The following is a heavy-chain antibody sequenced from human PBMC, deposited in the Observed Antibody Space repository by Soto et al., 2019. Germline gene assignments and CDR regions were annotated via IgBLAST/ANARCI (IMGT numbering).Heavy chain of an antibody. CDR2: IYYSGST. Sequence: QVQLQESDPGLVKPSETLSLTCTVSGASINSSYWSWIRQPPGKGLEWIGYIYYSGSTNYNPSLTSRVTISVDTSKNQFSLKLTSVNAADTAMYYCAKEGRGPSFDYWGQGILVTVSS. CDR3: AKEGRGPSFDY. J-gene: IGHJ4*02. V-gene: IGHV4-59*01. CDR1: GASINSSY.